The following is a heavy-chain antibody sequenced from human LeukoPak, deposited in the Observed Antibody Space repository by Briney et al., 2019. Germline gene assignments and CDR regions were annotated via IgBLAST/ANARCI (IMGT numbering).Heavy chain of an antibody. CDR2: ISSSGSTI. D-gene: IGHD3/OR15-3a*01. CDR3: AKFSRGDWLLY. Sequence: GGSLRLSCAASGFTFSSYEMNWVRQAPGKGLEWVSYISSSGSTIYYADSVKGRFTISRDNSKNTLYLQMNSLRAEDTAVYYCAKFSRGDWLLYWGQGTLVTVSS. CDR1: GFTFSSYE. J-gene: IGHJ4*02. V-gene: IGHV3-48*03.